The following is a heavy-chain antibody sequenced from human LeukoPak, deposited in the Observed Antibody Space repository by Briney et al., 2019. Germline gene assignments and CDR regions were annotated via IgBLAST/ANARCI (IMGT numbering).Heavy chain of an antibody. D-gene: IGHD3-3*01. J-gene: IGHJ4*02. CDR3: AKDVLPREWFQAPFDY. Sequence: GGSLRLSCAASGFTFSSYAMSWVRQAPGKGLEWVSAISGSGGSTYYADSVKGRFTISRDNSKNTLYLQMNSLRAEDTAVYYCAKDVLPREWFQAPFDYWGQGTLVTVSS. CDR1: GFTFSSYA. V-gene: IGHV3-23*01. CDR2: ISGSGGST.